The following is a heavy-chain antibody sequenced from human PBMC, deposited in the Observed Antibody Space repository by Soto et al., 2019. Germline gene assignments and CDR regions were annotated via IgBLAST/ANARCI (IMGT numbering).Heavy chain of an antibody. CDR2: ITRDGDKT. J-gene: IGHJ4*02. CDR1: GFIFSNAA. D-gene: IGHD3-10*01. Sequence: VESGGGLVQPGGSLRLSCAASGFIFSNAAMHWVRQPPGEGLEYVSSITRDGDKTQYADSVRARFTISRDNSKNTLYNQMDSLRVEDTAVYFCAIGSEGWFGEFSHWGQGTLVTVYS. V-gene: IGHV3-64*07. CDR3: AIGSEGWFGEFSH.